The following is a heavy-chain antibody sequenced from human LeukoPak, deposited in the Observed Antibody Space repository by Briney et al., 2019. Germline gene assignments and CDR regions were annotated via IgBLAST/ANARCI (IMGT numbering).Heavy chain of an antibody. CDR1: GFTFSSYS. Sequence: PGGSLRLSCAASGFTFSSYSMNWVRQAPGKGLEWVSYISSSSSTIYYADSVKGRFTISRDNAKNSLYLQMNSLRAEDTAVYYCASGDYVWGSYRYTFDYWGQGTLVTVSS. CDR2: ISSSSSTI. V-gene: IGHV3-48*04. CDR3: ASGDYVWGSYRYTFDY. D-gene: IGHD3-16*02. J-gene: IGHJ4*02.